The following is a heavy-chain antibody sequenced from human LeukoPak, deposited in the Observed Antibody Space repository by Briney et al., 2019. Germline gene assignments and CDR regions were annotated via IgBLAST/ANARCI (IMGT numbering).Heavy chain of an antibody. D-gene: IGHD3-16*01. Sequence: SETLSLTCTVSGGSMSSGGYYWSWIRQHPGKGLEWIGYIYYSGSTYYNPSLKSRVTISVDTSKNQFSLKLSSVTAADTAVYYCAREFDFNYDYVWGSPVGRYFDYWGQGTLVTVSS. CDR1: GGSMSSGGYY. J-gene: IGHJ4*02. CDR2: IYYSGST. V-gene: IGHV4-31*03. CDR3: AREFDFNYDYVWGSPVGRYFDY.